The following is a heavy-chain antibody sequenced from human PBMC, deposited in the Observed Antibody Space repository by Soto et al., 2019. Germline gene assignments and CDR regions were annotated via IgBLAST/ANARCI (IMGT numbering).Heavy chain of an antibody. CDR2: INAGNGNT. CDR1: GYTFTSYA. D-gene: IGHD6-6*01. J-gene: IGHJ6*02. V-gene: IGHV1-3*01. CDR3: AREVLAARPFYYYYYGMDV. Sequence: GASVKVSCKASGYTFTSYAMHWVRQAPGQRLEWMGWINAGNGNTKYSQKFQGRVTITRDTSASTAYMELSSLRSEDTAVYYCAREVLAARPFYYYYYGMDVWGQGTTVTVSS.